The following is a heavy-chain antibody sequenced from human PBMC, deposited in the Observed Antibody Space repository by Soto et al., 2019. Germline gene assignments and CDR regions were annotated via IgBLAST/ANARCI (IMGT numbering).Heavy chain of an antibody. CDR2: ISGSGSSM. D-gene: IGHD3-9*01. CDR3: TRAKEMATILDS. Sequence: QVQLVESGGGLVKPGGSLRLSCAASGFPFNTYMSWIRQAPGKALEWVSHISGSGSSMYSASVKGRFTISRDNAKTSLYLEMNSLTAEDTAVYYCTRAKEMATILDSWGQGALVTVAS. J-gene: IGHJ4*02. V-gene: IGHV3-11*01. CDR1: GFPFNTY.